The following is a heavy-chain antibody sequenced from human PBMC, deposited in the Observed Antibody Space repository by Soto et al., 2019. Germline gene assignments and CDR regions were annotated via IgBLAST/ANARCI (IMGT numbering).Heavy chain of an antibody. CDR3: NTPPGSGAYSSSWADAFDI. CDR1: GFTFSNAW. D-gene: IGHD6-13*01. J-gene: IGHJ3*02. Sequence: PVGSLRRSCAASGFTFSNAWMSWVRQATGKGPEWLGPIKSKTDGGTTDYAATAKGRFTISRDDSKNTLYLEMNSRKNNDTDVYYCNTPPGSGAYSSSWADAFDIWPQGTMVPVSS. V-gene: IGHV3-15*01. CDR2: IKSKTDGGTT.